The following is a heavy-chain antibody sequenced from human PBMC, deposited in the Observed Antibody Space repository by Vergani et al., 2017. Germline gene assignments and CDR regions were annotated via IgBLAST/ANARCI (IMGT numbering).Heavy chain of an antibody. Sequence: QVQLQQWGGGLLKPSETLSLTCVVNGGSFTSYHWTWIRQSPGEGLEWVGDIDHTGRPDYNPSLKSQLTMSVDKSRNQFSLTRNFVTATDTAIYFCARVNTETNGHLYYYYYMDVWGQGTAVTVS. CDR1: GGSFTSYH. D-gene: IGHD4-11*01. CDR3: ARVNTETNGHLYYYYYMDV. CDR2: IDHTGRP. V-gene: IGHV4-34*01. J-gene: IGHJ6*03.